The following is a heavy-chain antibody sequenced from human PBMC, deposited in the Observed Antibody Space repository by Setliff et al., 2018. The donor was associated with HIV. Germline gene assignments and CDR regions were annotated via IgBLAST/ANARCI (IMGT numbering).Heavy chain of an antibody. D-gene: IGHD3-22*01. Sequence: SETLSLTCAVSGYSISSGFYWGWIRQPPGKGLEWIGSIYHSGSTYYNPSLRSRVTISVDTSKNQFSLKLSSVTAADTAVYYCARDDSGYYYEYWGQGKLVTVSS. CDR1: GYSISSGFY. CDR2: IYHSGST. J-gene: IGHJ4*02. V-gene: IGHV4-38-2*02. CDR3: ARDDSGYYYEY.